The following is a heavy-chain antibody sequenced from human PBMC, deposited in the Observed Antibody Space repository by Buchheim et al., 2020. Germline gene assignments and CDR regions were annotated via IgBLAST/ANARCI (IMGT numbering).Heavy chain of an antibody. D-gene: IGHD5-18*01. CDR2: ISYDGSNK. CDR1: GFTFSSYG. CDR3: AKDGDTAMAQIDY. V-gene: IGHV3-30*19. Sequence: QVQLVESGGGVVQPGRSLRLSCAASGFTFSSYGMHWVRQAPGKGLEWVAVISYDGSNKYYADSVKGRFTISRDNSKNTLYLQMNSLRAEDTAVYYCAKDGDTAMAQIDYWGQGTL. J-gene: IGHJ4*02.